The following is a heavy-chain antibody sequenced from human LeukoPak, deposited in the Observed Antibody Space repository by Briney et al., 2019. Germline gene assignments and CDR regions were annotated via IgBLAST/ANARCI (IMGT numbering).Heavy chain of an antibody. J-gene: IGHJ5*02. D-gene: IGHD3-10*01. Sequence: SETLSLTCTVSGGSISSGSYYWSWIRQSAGKGLEWIGRIYTSGSTNYNPSLKSRVTISVDTSKSQFSLKLSSVTAADTAVYYCARGGITMVRGVPNGWFDPWGQGTLVTVSS. V-gene: IGHV4-61*02. CDR1: GGSISSGSYY. CDR3: ARGGITMVRGVPNGWFDP. CDR2: IYTSGST.